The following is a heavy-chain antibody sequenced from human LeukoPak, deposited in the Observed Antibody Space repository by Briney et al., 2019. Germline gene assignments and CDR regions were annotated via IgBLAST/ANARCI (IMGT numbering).Heavy chain of an antibody. J-gene: IGHJ3*02. V-gene: IGHV5-51*01. CDR2: IYPGDSDT. CDR3: ARQIPPYYYDSSGPNDAFDI. D-gene: IGHD3-22*01. CDR1: GYSFTSYW. Sequence: GESLKISCKGSGYSFTSYWIGWVRQMPGKGLEWMGIIYPGDSDTRYSPPFQGQVTISADKSISTAYLQWSSLKASDTAMYYCARQIPPYYYDSSGPNDAFDIWGQGTMVTVSS.